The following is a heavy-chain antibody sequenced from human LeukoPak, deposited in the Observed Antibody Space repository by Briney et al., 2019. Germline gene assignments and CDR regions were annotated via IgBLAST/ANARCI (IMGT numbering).Heavy chain of an antibody. CDR2: ISGSGGST. J-gene: IGHJ5*02. CDR3: AKEGLWFGNNWFDP. D-gene: IGHD3-10*01. Sequence: SGGSLRLSCAASGFTFSSYAMSWVFQAPGKGLEWVSGISGSGGSTYYADSVKGRFTVSRDNSKNTLYLQMNSLRAEDTAVYYCAKEGLWFGNNWFDPWGQGTLVTVSS. V-gene: IGHV3-23*01. CDR1: GFTFSSYA.